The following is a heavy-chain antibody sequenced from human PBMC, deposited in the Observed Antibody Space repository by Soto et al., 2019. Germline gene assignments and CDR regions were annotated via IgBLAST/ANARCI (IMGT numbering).Heavy chain of an antibody. CDR3: VRGKPPYSSGWHNRHFAY. CDR2: ISNDGSNK. J-gene: IGHJ4*02. CDR1: GFTFSSYA. Sequence: QVQLVESGGGVVQPGRSLRLSCAASGFTFSSYAMHWVRPAPGKGLEWVAVISNDGSNKYYADSVQGRFTISRDNSNTRYLHMTRLRAQDTAVYYCVRGKPPYSSGWHNRHFAYWGQGTLVTVSP. D-gene: IGHD6-19*01. V-gene: IGHV3-30-3*01.